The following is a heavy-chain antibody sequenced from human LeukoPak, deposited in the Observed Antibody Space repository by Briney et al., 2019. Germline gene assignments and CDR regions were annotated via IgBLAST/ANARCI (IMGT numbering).Heavy chain of an antibody. CDR1: GFTFSSYA. V-gene: IGHV3-23*01. Sequence: GGSLRLPCAASGFTFSSYAMSWVRQAPGKGLEWVSAISGSGGSTYYADSVKGRFTISRDNSRDTLYLQMNSLRAEDTAVYYCAKGYYDYVWGSYYFDYWGQGTLVTVSS. CDR2: ISGSGGST. CDR3: AKGYYDYVWGSYYFDY. J-gene: IGHJ4*02. D-gene: IGHD3-16*01.